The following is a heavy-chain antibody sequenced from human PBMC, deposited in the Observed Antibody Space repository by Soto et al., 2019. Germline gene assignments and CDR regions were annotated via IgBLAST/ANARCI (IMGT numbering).Heavy chain of an antibody. CDR1: GGSISSSSYY. J-gene: IGHJ6*02. V-gene: IGHV4-39*07. CDR2: IYYSGST. Sequence: SETLSLTCTVSGGSISSSSYYWGWIRQPPGKGLEWIGSIYYSGSTYYNPSLKSRVTISVDTSKNQFSLKLSSVTAADTAVYYCARDSAEIAATVGSMDVWGQGTALSVSS. CDR3: ARDSAEIAATVGSMDV. D-gene: IGHD2-15*01.